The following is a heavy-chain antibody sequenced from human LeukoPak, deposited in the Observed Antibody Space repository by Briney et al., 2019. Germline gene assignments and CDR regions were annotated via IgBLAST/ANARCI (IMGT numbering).Heavy chain of an antibody. D-gene: IGHD4-17*01. CDR1: GYSISSGYY. Sequence: SETLSLTCAVSGYSISSGYYWGWIRQPPGKGLEWIGSIYHSGSTYYNPSLKSRVTISVDTSKNQFSLKLSSVTAADTAVYYCATLVPYGGYQYYFDYWGQGTLVTVSS. CDR3: ATLVPYGGYQYYFDY. J-gene: IGHJ4*02. CDR2: IYHSGST. V-gene: IGHV4-38-2*01.